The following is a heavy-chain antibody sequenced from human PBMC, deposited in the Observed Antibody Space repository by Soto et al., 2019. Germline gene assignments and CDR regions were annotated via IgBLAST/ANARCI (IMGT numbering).Heavy chain of an antibody. CDR1: GFTFRSFG. CDR3: AKDVGQQLVLNSGMDV. V-gene: IGHV3-30*18. D-gene: IGHD6-13*01. CDR2: VSYDGNHK. Sequence: QVQLVESGGGVIQPGTSLSLSCGSSGFTFRSFGMYWVRQAPGKGLEWVAVVSYDGNHKYYADSVKGRFTVSRDNAKNMQYLHFNSLRGEDTAVYYCAKDVGQQLVLNSGMDVWGQGTTVTVSS. J-gene: IGHJ6*02.